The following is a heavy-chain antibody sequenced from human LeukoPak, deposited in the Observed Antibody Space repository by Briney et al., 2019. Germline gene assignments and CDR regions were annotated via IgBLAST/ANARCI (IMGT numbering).Heavy chain of an antibody. CDR1: GGTFSSYA. V-gene: IGHV1-46*01. J-gene: IGHJ6*03. D-gene: IGHD3-10*01. CDR3: AGDLQTAAGIIWFGESDYYYYYMDV. Sequence: ASVTVSCKASGGTFSSYAISWVRQAPGQGLEWMGIINPSGGSTSYAQKFQGRVTMTRDMSTSTVYMELSSLRSEDTAVYYCAGDLQTAAGIIWFGESDYYYYYMDVWGKGTTVTVSS. CDR2: INPSGGST.